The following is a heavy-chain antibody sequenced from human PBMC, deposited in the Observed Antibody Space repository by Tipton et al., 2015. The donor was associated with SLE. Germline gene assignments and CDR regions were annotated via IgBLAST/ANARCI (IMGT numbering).Heavy chain of an antibody. J-gene: IGHJ5*02. D-gene: IGHD5-18*01. V-gene: IGHV4-39*07. CDR1: GGSISSNNY. Sequence: VKPSETLSLICSVSGGSISSNNYWGWIRQPPGRGLEWIGNIYFGENTYYNPSLKSRVTISVDTSKNQFSLKLSSVTAADTAVYFCARDGTWIQPWSQRGWFDPWGQGTLVTVSS. CDR3: ARDGTWIQPWSQRGWFDP. CDR2: IYFGENT.